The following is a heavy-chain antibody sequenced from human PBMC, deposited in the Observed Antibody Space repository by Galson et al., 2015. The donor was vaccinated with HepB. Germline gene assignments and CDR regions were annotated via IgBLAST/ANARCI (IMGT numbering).Heavy chain of an antibody. Sequence: SVKVSCKASGGTFSSYTISWVRQAPGQGLEWMGRIIPILGIANYAQKFQGRVTITADKSTSTVYMELSSLRSEDTAVYYCARAPATGTDSSGYKRYGYMDVWGKGTTVTVSS. D-gene: IGHD3-22*01. V-gene: IGHV1-69*02. CDR1: GGTFSSYT. J-gene: IGHJ6*03. CDR2: IIPILGIA. CDR3: ARAPATGTDSSGYKRYGYMDV.